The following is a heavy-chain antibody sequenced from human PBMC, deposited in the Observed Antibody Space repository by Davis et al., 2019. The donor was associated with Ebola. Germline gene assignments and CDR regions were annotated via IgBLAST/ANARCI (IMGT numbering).Heavy chain of an antibody. CDR2: ISSSSSYT. V-gene: IGHV3-11*06. Sequence: GESLKISCAASGFTFSDYYMSWIRQAPGKGLEWVSYISSSSSYTNYADSVKGRFTISRDNAKNSLYLQMNSLRAEDTAVYYCARDEDSGSDYWGQGTLVTVSS. D-gene: IGHD6-19*01. CDR3: ARDEDSGSDY. J-gene: IGHJ4*02. CDR1: GFTFSDYY.